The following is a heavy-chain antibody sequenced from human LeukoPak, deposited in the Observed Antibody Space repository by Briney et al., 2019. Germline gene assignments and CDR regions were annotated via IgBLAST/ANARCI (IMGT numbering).Heavy chain of an antibody. J-gene: IGHJ4*02. CDR3: AKDRIPDSGYDIDY. Sequence: PGGALRLSCAASGFTFSGYGMYLVRQAPRKGLEWVAGIYGGGGVIKYADSVKGRFTISRDNSENILYLQMDSLRVEDTAMYYCAKDRIPDSGYDIDYWGQGTLVTVSS. CDR2: IYGGGGVI. V-gene: IGHV3-23*03. D-gene: IGHD5-12*01. CDR1: GFTFSGYG.